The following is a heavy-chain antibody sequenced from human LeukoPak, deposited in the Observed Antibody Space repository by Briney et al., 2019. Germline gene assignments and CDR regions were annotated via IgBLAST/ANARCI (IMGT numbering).Heavy chain of an antibody. D-gene: IGHD2-15*01. V-gene: IGHV3-49*04. Sequence: GGSLRLSCTASGFTFGDYAMSWVRQAPGKGLEWVGFIRSKAYGGTTEYAASVKGRFTISRDDSKNTLYLQMNSLKTEDTAVYYCSFSGREGYWGQGTLVTVSS. CDR2: IRSKAYGGTT. CDR1: GFTFGDYA. CDR3: SFSGREGY. J-gene: IGHJ4*02.